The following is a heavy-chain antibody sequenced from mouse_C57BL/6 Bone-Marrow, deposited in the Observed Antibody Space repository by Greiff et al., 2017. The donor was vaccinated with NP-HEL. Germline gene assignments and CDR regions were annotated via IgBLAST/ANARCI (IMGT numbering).Heavy chain of an antibody. CDR2: IDPSDSYT. CDR1: GYTFTTYW. V-gene: IGHV1-50*01. CDR3: ARAPVGAY. Sequence: QVQLQQPGAELVKPGASVKLSCKASGYTFTTYWMQWVKQRPGQGLEWIGEIDPSDSYTNYNQKFKGKATLTVDTSSSTAYMQLSSLTSEDSAVYYCARAPVGAYWGQGTLVTVSA. J-gene: IGHJ3*01.